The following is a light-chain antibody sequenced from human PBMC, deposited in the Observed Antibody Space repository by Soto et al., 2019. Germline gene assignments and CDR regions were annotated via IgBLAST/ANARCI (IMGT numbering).Light chain of an antibody. J-gene: IGKJ3*01. CDR3: QHYSNWPPT. CDR1: QSISGTF. Sequence: EIVLTQSPGTLSLSPGERATLSCRASQSISGTFLAWYQHKPGQAPRVLIYGATRRATGSPDRFSGSGSGTDFTLTISRLEPEDFALYYCQHYSNWPPTFGPGTKVEIK. CDR2: GAT. V-gene: IGKV3-20*01.